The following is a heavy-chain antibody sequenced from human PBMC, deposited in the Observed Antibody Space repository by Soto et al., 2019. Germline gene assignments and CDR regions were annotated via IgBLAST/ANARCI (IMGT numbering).Heavy chain of an antibody. CDR3: ARANYDSSTYYLDY. CDR2: IYYSGST. CDR1: GASISSGDYY. J-gene: IGHJ4*02. D-gene: IGHD3-22*01. V-gene: IGHV4-30-4*01. Sequence: QVQLQESGPGLVKPSQTLSLTCTVSGASISSGDYYWTWIRQPPGKGLEWIGSIYYSGSTYYNPSLKSRGTISVDTSNNQFSLNLSSLTAADTAVYYCARANYDSSTYYLDYWGQGTLVTVSS.